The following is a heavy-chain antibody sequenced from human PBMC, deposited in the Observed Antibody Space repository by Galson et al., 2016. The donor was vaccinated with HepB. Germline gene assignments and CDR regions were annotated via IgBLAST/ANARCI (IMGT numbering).Heavy chain of an antibody. CDR3: AREKGDCGGNCYDFDY. Sequence: SETLSLTCTVSGGSISTTDYYWGWIRQPPGKGLEWIGNIYYTGSAYYNPSLKSRVTISVDTSKNHFSLKLNSVTAADTAMYYCAREKGDCGGNCYDFDYWGQGALVTVSS. V-gene: IGHV4-39*07. CDR1: GGSISTTDYY. J-gene: IGHJ4*02. CDR2: IYYTGSA. D-gene: IGHD2-21*02.